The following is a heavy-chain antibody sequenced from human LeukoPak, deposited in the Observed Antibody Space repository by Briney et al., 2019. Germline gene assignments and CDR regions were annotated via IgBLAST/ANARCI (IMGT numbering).Heavy chain of an antibody. CDR1: GYTFTSYD. CDR2: ISAYNGNT. CDR3: ARDARYSDYYYYGMDV. V-gene: IGHV1-18*01. D-gene: IGHD3-9*01. J-gene: IGHJ6*02. Sequence: GASVKVSCKPSGYTFTSYDINWVRQATGQGLEWMGWISAYNGNTNYAQKLQGRVTMTTDTSTSTAYMELRSLRSDDTAVYYCARDARYSDYYYYGMDVWGQGTTVTVSS.